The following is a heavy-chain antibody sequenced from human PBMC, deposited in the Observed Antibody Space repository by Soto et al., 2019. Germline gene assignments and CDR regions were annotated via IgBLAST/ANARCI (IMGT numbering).Heavy chain of an antibody. J-gene: IGHJ3*02. D-gene: IGHD3-10*01. V-gene: IGHV2-5*01. Sequence: QITLKESGPTLVKPTQTLTLTCTFSGFSLSTSGVGVGWIRQPPGKALEWLALIYWNDDKRYSPSLKSRLTITKDTSKDQVVLTMTNMDPVDTATYYCAHSLLWFGEPNAFDIWGQGTMVTVSS. CDR1: GFSLSTSGVG. CDR2: IYWNDDK. CDR3: AHSLLWFGEPNAFDI.